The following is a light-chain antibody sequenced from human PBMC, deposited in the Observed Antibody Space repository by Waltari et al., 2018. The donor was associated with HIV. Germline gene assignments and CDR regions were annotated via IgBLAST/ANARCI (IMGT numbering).Light chain of an antibody. J-gene: IGKJ4*02. Sequence: IPMLPSPSFVSASVGDRVSITCRTTQTIITSLACYQRGPGKNPNLLIYGASRLQGELPSRVIRSGSGTFFTLDINRFQTEDVGIDHCQQAKRLPHTFGGGT. CDR2: GAS. V-gene: IGKV1-12*01. CDR1: QTIITS. CDR3: QQAKRLPHT.